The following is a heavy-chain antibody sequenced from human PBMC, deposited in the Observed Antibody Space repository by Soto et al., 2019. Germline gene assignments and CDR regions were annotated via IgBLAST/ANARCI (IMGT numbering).Heavy chain of an antibody. D-gene: IGHD3-10*01. Sequence: QLLESGGGLVQPGGSLRLSCAASGFTFSSYSMNWVRQAPGKGLQWVATVGGGGDNISYADSVKGRFTISRDDSQNMVFLQMNSLRTEDTAVYFCAKRDSGSGRSPPLINYWGQGTLVTVSS. V-gene: IGHV3-23*01. CDR3: AKRDSGSGRSPPLINY. CDR1: GFTFSSYS. CDR2: VGGGGDNI. J-gene: IGHJ4*02.